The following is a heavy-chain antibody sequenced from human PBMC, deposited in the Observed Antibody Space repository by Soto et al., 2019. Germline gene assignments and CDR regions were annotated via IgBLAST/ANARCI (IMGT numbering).Heavy chain of an antibody. Sequence: SETLSLTCAVYGGSFSGYYWSWIRQPPGKGLEWIGEINHSGSTNYNPSLKSRVTISVDTSKNQFSLKLSSVTAADTAVCYCARGQLWFQDYYYYYGMDVWGQGTTVTVS. CDR3: ARGQLWFQDYYYYYGMDV. CDR1: GGSFSGYY. V-gene: IGHV4-34*01. D-gene: IGHD5-18*01. CDR2: INHSGST. J-gene: IGHJ6*02.